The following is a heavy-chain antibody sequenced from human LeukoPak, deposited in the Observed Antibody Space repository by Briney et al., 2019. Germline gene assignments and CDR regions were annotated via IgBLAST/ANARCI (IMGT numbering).Heavy chain of an antibody. CDR3: ARDGGYITMVRIPDY. J-gene: IGHJ4*02. V-gene: IGHV3-33*01. D-gene: IGHD3-10*01. Sequence: PGGSLRLSCAASGFTFSSYGMLWVRQAPGKGLEWLAVKWYDGSNKYYADSVKGRFTISRDNSKNTLYLQMNSLRAEDTAVYYCARDGGYITMVRIPDYWGQGTLVTVSS. CDR1: GFTFSSYG. CDR2: KWYDGSNK.